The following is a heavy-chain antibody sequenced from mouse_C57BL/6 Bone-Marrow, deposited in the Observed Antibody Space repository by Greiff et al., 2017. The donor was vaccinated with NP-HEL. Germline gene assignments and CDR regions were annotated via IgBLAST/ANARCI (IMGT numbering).Heavy chain of an antibody. CDR3: ARQDDGYYYFDY. V-gene: IGHV5-15*01. Sequence: EVQLVESGGGLVQPGGSLKLSCAASGFTFSDYGMAWVRQAPRKGPEWVAFISNLAYSIYYADTVTGRFTISRENAKNTLYLEMSSLRSEDTAMYYCARQDDGYYYFDYWGQGTTLTVSS. J-gene: IGHJ2*01. CDR1: GFTFSDYG. D-gene: IGHD2-3*01. CDR2: ISNLAYSI.